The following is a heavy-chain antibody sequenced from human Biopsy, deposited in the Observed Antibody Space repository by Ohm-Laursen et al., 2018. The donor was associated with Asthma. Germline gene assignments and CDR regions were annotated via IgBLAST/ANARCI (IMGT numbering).Heavy chain of an antibody. J-gene: IGHJ4*02. Sequence: GSLRLSCAASGFTLSDYYMTWVRQAPGKGLEWVSYIDKSSSTIYYADSVKSRFTISRDNAKNSLYLQMNSLRAEDTAVYFCARLAYYDRSGTHYFDHWGQGNLVTVSS. CDR1: GFTLSDYY. CDR2: IDKSSSTI. D-gene: IGHD3-22*01. V-gene: IGHV3-11*01. CDR3: ARLAYYDRSGTHYFDH.